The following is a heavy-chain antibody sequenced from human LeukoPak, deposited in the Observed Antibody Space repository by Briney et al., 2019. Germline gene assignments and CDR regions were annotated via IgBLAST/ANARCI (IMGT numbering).Heavy chain of an antibody. CDR3: ARERSPAATQSYFDY. V-gene: IGHV4-30-4*01. D-gene: IGHD2-15*01. CDR1: GGSISIGDYY. CDR2: IYYSGST. J-gene: IGHJ4*02. Sequence: SQTLSLTCTVSGGSISIGDYYWSWIRQPPGKGLEWIGYIYYSGSTYYNPSLKSRVTISVDTSKNQFSLKLSSVTAADTAVYYCARERSPAATQSYFDYWGQGTLVTVSS.